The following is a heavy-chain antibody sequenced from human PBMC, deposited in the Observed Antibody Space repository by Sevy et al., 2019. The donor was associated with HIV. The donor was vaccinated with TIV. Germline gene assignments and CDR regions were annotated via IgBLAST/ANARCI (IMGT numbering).Heavy chain of an antibody. Sequence: GGSLRLSCADSAFTFSNYGMSWVRQAPGKGLEWVSAISGSGGSTYYADFVQGRFTISRDNSKNTLYLHMDGLRAEDTAIYYCAKEALTYYSGCGSYLVGALDIWGQGTTVTVSS. CDR2: ISGSGGST. CDR1: AFTFSNYG. CDR3: AKEALTYYSGCGSYLVGALDI. J-gene: IGHJ3*02. D-gene: IGHD3-10*01. V-gene: IGHV3-23*01.